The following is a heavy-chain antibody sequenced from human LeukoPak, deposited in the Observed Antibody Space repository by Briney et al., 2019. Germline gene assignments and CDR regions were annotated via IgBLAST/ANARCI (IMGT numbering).Heavy chain of an antibody. D-gene: IGHD5-18*01. CDR2: INPNSGGT. CDR1: GYTFTGYY. CDR3: AARGYRYADPIDY. J-gene: IGHJ4*02. Sequence: GASLKVSCKASGYTFTGYYMHWVRQAPGQGLEWMGRINPNSGGTNYAQKFQGRVTMTRDTSISTAYMELSRLRSDDTAVYYCAARGYRYADPIDYWGQGTLVTVSS. V-gene: IGHV1-2*06.